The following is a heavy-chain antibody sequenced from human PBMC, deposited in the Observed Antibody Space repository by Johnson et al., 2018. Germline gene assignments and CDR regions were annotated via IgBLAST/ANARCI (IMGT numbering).Heavy chain of an antibody. J-gene: IGHJ6*02. D-gene: IGHD3-22*01. V-gene: IGHV3-30*18. Sequence: QVQLVESGGGVVQXGRSLRLXCAASGFTFSSYGMHWVRQAPGKGLEWVAVISYDGTNKYYAGSVKGLFTISRDNSKSTLYLQMNSLRAEDTAVYYCAKDRVVITNYYYFGMDVWGQGTTVTVSS. CDR3: AKDRVVITNYYYFGMDV. CDR2: ISYDGTNK. CDR1: GFTFSSYG.